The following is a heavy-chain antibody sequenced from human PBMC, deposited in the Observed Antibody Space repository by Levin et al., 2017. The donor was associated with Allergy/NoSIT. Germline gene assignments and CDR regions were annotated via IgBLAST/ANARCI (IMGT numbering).Heavy chain of an antibody. D-gene: IGHD3-22*01. J-gene: IGHJ4*02. V-gene: IGHV3-30-3*01. CDR1: GFTFSSYA. Sequence: PGGSLRLSCAASGFTFSSYAMHWVRQAPGKGLEWVAVISYDGSNKYYADSVKGRFTISRDNSKNTLYLQMNSLRAEDTAVYYCARDPRAPSGYYFWYFDYWGQGTLVTVSS. CDR3: ARDPRAPSGYYFWYFDY. CDR2: ISYDGSNK.